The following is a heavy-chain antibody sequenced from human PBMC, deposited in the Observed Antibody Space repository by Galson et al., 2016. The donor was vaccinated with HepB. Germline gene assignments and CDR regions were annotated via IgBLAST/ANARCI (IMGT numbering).Heavy chain of an antibody. Sequence: SCKASGGTFSSHGISWVRQAPGQGLEWMGGIIPTVDTPKYAQKFQGRVTITAEELTTTIHMEVSSLRYEDTAVYCCARGLGHDDGMDVWGQGTTVTVSS. D-gene: IGHD5-12*01. J-gene: IGHJ6*02. V-gene: IGHV1-69*01. CDR1: GGTFSSHG. CDR3: ARGLGHDDGMDV. CDR2: IIPTVDTP.